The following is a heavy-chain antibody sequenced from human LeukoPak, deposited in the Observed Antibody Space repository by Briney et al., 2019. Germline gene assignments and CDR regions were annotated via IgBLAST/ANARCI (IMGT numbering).Heavy chain of an antibody. D-gene: IGHD5-18*01. V-gene: IGHV3-30*18. CDR1: GFTFSSYS. CDR2: ISYDGSNK. J-gene: IGHJ6*03. CDR3: AKDSGYRDYYYYYYMDV. Sequence: GGSLRLSCAASGFTFSSYSMNWVRQAPGKGLEWVAVISYDGSNKYYADSVKGRFTISRDNSKNTLYLQMNSLRAEDTAVYYCAKDSGYRDYYYYYYMDVWGKGTTVTVSS.